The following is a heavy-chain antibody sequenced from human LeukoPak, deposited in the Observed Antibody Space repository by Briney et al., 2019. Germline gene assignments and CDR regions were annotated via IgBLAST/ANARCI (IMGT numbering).Heavy chain of an antibody. D-gene: IGHD3-3*01. CDR2: INSDGSST. CDR3: ASKGNYDFWSGSES. V-gene: IGHV3-74*01. CDR1: GYTFSSYW. J-gene: IGHJ4*02. Sequence: GASVKVSCKTSGYTFSSYWMHWVRQAPGKGLVWVSRINSDGSSTSYADSVKGRFTISRDNAKNTLYLQMNSLRAEDTAVYYCASKGNYDFWSGSESWGQGTLVTVSS.